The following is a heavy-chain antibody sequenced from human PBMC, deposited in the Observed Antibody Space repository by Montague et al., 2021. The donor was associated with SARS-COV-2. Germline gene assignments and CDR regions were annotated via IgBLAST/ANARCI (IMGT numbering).Heavy chain of an antibody. CDR1: GFSLSTSGVG. J-gene: IGHJ3*02. Sequence: PALVKPTQTLTLTCTFSGFSLSTSGVGVGWIRQPPGKALEWLALIYWDDDKRYSPSLKSRLTITKDTSKNQVVLTMTNMDPVDTATYYCAHDRVTMIVVAKADAFDIWGQGTMVTVSS. CDR3: AHDRVTMIVVAKADAFDI. V-gene: IGHV2-5*02. D-gene: IGHD3-22*01. CDR2: IYWDDDK.